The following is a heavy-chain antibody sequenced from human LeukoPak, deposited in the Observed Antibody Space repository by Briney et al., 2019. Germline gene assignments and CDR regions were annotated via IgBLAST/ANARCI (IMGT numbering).Heavy chain of an antibody. CDR1: GFTFSSYA. D-gene: IGHD3-22*01. CDR2: ISGNGVGT. J-gene: IGHJ4*02. CDR3: ASRITMITN. Sequence: GGSLRHSCAASGFTFSSYAMSWVRQAPGKGLEWVSAISGNGVGTYYADSVKGRFTISRDNSKNTLYLQMNSLRAEDTAVYYCASRITMITNWGQGTLVTVSS. V-gene: IGHV3-23*01.